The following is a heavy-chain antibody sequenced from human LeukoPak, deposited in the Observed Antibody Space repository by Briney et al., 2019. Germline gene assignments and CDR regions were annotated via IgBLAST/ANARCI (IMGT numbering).Heavy chain of an antibody. CDR1: GFTFSTYA. V-gene: IGHV3-23*01. Sequence: GGSLRLSCAASGFTFSTYAMNWVRQAPGKGLEWVSVITGNSGLIYYADSVQGRFTISRDNSKSTLCLQMNSLRAEDTAVYYCAKQLGYCSDGSCYFPYWGQGTLVTVSS. J-gene: IGHJ4*02. D-gene: IGHD2-15*01. CDR2: ITGNSGLI. CDR3: AKQLGYCSDGSCYFPY.